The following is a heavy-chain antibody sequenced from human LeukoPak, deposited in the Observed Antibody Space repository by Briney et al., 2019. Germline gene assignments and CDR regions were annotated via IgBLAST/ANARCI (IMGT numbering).Heavy chain of an antibody. J-gene: IGHJ4*02. CDR2: IYTSGST. V-gene: IGHV4-4*07. Sequence: PSETLSLTCTVSGGSISSYYWSWIRQPAGKGLEWIGRIYTSGSTNYNPSLKSRVTMSVDTSKNQFSLKLSSVTAEDTAVYYCAKGNVYDSSGYYDYWGQGTLVTVSS. D-gene: IGHD3-22*01. CDR1: GGSISSYY. CDR3: AKGNVYDSSGYYDY.